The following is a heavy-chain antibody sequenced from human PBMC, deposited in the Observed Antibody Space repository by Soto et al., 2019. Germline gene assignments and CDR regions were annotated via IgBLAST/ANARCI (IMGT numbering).Heavy chain of an antibody. CDR1: GYNFTSYW. Sequence: PGESLKISCKGSGYNFTSYWISWVRQMPGKGLEWMGRIDPSDSYTNYSPSFQGHVTISADKSISTAYLQWSSLKASDTAMYYCARSSFTWIQLWPFDYWGQGTLVTVSS. D-gene: IGHD5-18*01. V-gene: IGHV5-10-1*01. CDR3: ARSSFTWIQLWPFDY. J-gene: IGHJ4*02. CDR2: IDPSDSYT.